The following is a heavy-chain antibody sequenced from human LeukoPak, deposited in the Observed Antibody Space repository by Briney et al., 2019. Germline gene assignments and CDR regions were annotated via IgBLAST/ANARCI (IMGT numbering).Heavy chain of an antibody. CDR3: ARDFYGGSEFDY. Sequence: PGRPLRLSCAAAGFTFSSYDIHWVRQAPGKGLEWVSSISSSSSYIYYADSVKGRFTISRDNAKNSLYLQMNSLRAEDTALYYCARDFYGGSEFDYWGQGTLVTVSS. D-gene: IGHD4-23*01. V-gene: IGHV3-21*01. J-gene: IGHJ4*02. CDR1: GFTFSSYD. CDR2: ISSSSSYI.